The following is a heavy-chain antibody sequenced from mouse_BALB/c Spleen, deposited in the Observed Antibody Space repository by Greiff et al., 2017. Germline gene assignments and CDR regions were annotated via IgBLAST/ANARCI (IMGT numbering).Heavy chain of an antibody. Sequence: GGGLVQPKGSLKLSCAASGFTFNTYAMNWVRQAPGKGLEWVARIRSKSNNYATYYADSVKDRFTISRDDSQSMLYLQMNNLKTEDTAMYYCVITYYAMDYWGQGTSVTVSS. CDR3: VITYYAMDY. V-gene: IGHV10-1*02. CDR1: GFTFNTYA. CDR2: IRSKSNNYAT. J-gene: IGHJ4*01. D-gene: IGHD1-2*01.